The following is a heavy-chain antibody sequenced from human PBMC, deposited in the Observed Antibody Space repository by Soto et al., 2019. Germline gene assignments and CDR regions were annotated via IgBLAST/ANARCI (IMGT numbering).Heavy chain of an antibody. CDR2: ISSSSSTI. D-gene: IGHD3-10*01. CDR1: GFTFSSYS. J-gene: IGHJ4*02. CDR3: ARDSSGRFSDY. V-gene: IGHV3-48*01. Sequence: GGSLRLCCAASGFTFSSYSMNWVRQAPGKGLEWVSYISSSSSTIYYADSVKGRFTISRDNAKNSLYLQMNSLRAEDTAVYYCARDSSGRFSDYWGQGTLVTVSS.